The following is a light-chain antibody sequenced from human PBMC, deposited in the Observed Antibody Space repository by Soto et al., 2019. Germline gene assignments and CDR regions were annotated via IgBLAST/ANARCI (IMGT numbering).Light chain of an antibody. Sequence: EIVMTQSPATLSVSPGERATLSCRASQSVSSNLAWYQQKPGQAPRLLIYGASTRATGIPARFRDSGSGTEFTLTISTLQSEDFAVYYCQQDNNWHPYTFGKETKLEIK. CDR1: QSVSSN. CDR2: GAS. V-gene: IGKV3-15*01. CDR3: QQDNNWHPYT. J-gene: IGKJ2*01.